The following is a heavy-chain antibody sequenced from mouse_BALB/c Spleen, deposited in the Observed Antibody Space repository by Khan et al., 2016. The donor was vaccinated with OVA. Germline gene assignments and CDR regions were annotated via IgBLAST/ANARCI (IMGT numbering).Heavy chain of an antibody. J-gene: IGHJ2*01. V-gene: IGHV3-2*02. D-gene: IGHD1-1*01. Sequence: EVQLQESGPGLVKPSQSLSLTCTVTGYSITSDYAWNWIRQFPGNKLEWIGYISYSGTTNYNPSLKSRISINRDTSKNQFFLQLNSVTIEDTATYYCARVYGGDFDYWGQGTTLTVSS. CDR3: ARVYGGDFDY. CDR2: ISYSGTT. CDR1: GYSITSDYA.